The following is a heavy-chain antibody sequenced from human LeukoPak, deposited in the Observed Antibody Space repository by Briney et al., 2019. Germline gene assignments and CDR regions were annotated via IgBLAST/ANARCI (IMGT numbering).Heavy chain of an antibody. CDR1: GFXFSSHG. CDR2: ISYDESNK. J-gene: IGHJ6*02. CDR3: ARDPDYYGSGSYYNIYYYYGMDV. Sequence: GGSLRLSCAASGFXFSSHGMHWGRQAPGKGLEWGAVISYDESNKYAGSVKGRFTISRDNSKNTLYLQMNSLRAEDTAVYYCARDPDYYGSGSYYNIYYYYGMDVWGQGTTVTVSS. V-gene: IGHV3-30*03. D-gene: IGHD3-10*01.